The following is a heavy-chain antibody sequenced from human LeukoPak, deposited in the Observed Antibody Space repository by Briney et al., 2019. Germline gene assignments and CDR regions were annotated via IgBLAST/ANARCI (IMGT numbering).Heavy chain of an antibody. J-gene: IGHJ3*01. V-gene: IGHV4-38-2*01. CDR1: GYSISSGYY. D-gene: IGHD2-2*01. CDR2: IYHSGST. Sequence: SETLSLTCAVSGYSISSGYYWGWLRQPPGKGLEWIGSIYHSGSTYYNPSLKRRVTISVDTSKNQFSLKLSSVTAADTAMYYCARNIVVVPTVTGAFDVWGQGTMVTVSS. CDR3: ARNIVVVPTVTGAFDV.